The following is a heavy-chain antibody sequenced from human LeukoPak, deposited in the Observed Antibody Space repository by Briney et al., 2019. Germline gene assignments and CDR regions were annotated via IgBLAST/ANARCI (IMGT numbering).Heavy chain of an antibody. D-gene: IGHD3-22*01. CDR2: IRSKAFGGTT. J-gene: IGHJ6*02. CDR1: GFTFGDYA. Sequence: GGSLRLSCTASGFTFGDYAMSWVRQAPGKGLEWIGFIRSKAFGGTTEYAASVKGRFAISRDDSKSIVYLQMNSLKTEDTAAYYCTRRSGDSSDVYYYYTMDVWGQGTTVTVSS. CDR3: TRRSGDSSDVYYYYTMDV. V-gene: IGHV3-49*04.